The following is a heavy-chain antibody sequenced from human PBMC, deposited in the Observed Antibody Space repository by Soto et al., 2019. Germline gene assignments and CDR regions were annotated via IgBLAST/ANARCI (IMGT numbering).Heavy chain of an antibody. V-gene: IGHV3-23*01. CDR2: ISANGQGI. CDR3: AKDRNYPRDKFHY. Sequence: GGSLRLSCAASGFTFSTYALSWVRQAPGKGLEWVSAISANGQGIYYADSVRGRFTISRDNSKNTIFLHMDSLRAEETAVYYCAKDRNYPRDKFHYWGQGNLVTVSS. CDR1: GFTFSTYA. D-gene: IGHD1-7*01. J-gene: IGHJ4*02.